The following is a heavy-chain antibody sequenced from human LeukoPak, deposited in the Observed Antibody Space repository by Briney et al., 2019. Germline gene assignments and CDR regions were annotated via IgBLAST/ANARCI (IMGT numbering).Heavy chain of an antibody. Sequence: ASVKVSCKASGYTFTGYYMHWVRQAPGQGLEWMGWINPNSGGTNYAQKFQGRVTMTRDTSISTAYVELSRLRSDDTAVYYCAVRYDSSGYLPDYWGQGTLVTVSS. J-gene: IGHJ4*02. V-gene: IGHV1-2*02. CDR3: AVRYDSSGYLPDY. CDR2: INPNSGGT. CDR1: GYTFTGYY. D-gene: IGHD3-22*01.